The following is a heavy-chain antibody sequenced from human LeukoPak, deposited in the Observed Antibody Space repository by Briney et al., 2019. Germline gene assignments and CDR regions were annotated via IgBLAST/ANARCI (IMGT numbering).Heavy chain of an antibody. Sequence: SETLSLTCTVSGGSISSYYWSWIRQPPGKGLEWIGYIYYSGSTNYNPSLKSRVTISVDTSKNQFSLKLSSVTAADTAVYYCARGNSGWYSFDYWGQGTLVTVSS. D-gene: IGHD6-19*01. V-gene: IGHV4-59*12. CDR1: GGSISSYY. CDR2: IYYSGST. CDR3: ARGNSGWYSFDY. J-gene: IGHJ4*02.